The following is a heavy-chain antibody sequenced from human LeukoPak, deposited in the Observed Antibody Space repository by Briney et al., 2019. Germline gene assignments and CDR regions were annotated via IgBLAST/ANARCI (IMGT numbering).Heavy chain of an antibody. D-gene: IGHD2-2*01. Sequence: GGSLRLSCAASGFTFSDYYMSWIRQAPGKGLEWASYISFSGSTIYYADSVKGRFTISRDNAKNSLYLQMNSLRAEDTAVYYCARGCTSSSCYDYWGQGTLVTVSS. J-gene: IGHJ4*02. CDR2: ISFSGSTI. CDR1: GFTFSDYY. V-gene: IGHV3-11*04. CDR3: ARGCTSSSCYDY.